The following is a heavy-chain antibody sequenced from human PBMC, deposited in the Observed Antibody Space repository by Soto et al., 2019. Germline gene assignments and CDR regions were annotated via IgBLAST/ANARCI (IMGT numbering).Heavy chain of an antibody. CDR2: IWYDGSNK. CDR1: GFTFSSYG. D-gene: IGHD3-10*01. J-gene: IGHJ3*02. V-gene: IGHV3-33*01. CDR3: ARDWRWFGEFEAFDI. Sequence: LRVSCAASGFTFSSYGMHWVRQAPGRGLEWVAVIWYDGSNKYYADSVKGRFTISRDNSKNTLYLQMNSLRAEDTAVYYCARDWRWFGEFEAFDIWGQGTMVTVSS.